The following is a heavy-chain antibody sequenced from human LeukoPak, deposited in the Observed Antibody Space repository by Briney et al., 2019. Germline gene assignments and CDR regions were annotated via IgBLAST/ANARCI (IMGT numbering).Heavy chain of an antibody. CDR1: GYSISSGYY. Sequence: SETLSLSCTVSGYSISSGYYWGWIRQPPGKGLEWIGSIYHSGSTYYNPSLKSRVTISVDTSKNQFSLKLSSVTAADTAVYYCARRASVGRVRRGTMVRGVTSSDYYYYYMDVWGKGTTVTISS. CDR2: IYHSGST. V-gene: IGHV4-38-2*02. CDR3: ARRASVGRVRRGTMVRGVTSSDYYYYYMDV. D-gene: IGHD3-10*01. J-gene: IGHJ6*03.